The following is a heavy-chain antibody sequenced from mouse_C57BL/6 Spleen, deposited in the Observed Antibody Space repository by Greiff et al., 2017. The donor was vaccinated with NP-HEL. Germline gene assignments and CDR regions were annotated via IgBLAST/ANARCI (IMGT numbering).Heavy chain of an antibody. CDR2: IRLKSDNYAT. CDR1: GFTFSNYW. CDR3: TRNYDYAMDY. J-gene: IGHJ4*01. D-gene: IGHD2-1*01. V-gene: IGHV6-3*01. Sequence: EVQGVESGGGLVQPGGSMKLSCVASGFTFSNYWMNWVRQSPEKGLEWVAQIRLKSDNYATHYAESVKGRFTISRDDSKSRVYLQMNNLRAEDTGIYYCTRNYDYAMDYWGQGTSVTVSS.